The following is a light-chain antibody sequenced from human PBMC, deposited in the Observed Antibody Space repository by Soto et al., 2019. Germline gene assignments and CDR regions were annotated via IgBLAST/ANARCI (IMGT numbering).Light chain of an antibody. CDR3: QQYNNWGS. Sequence: EIVMTQSPATLSVSPGERATLSCRARQSGSSNLSWYQQKPGQAPRLLIYGASTRATGSPARFSGSVSGTEFTLTISSLQSEDFAVYYCQQYNNWGSFGGGTKVEIK. J-gene: IGKJ4*01. CDR1: QSGSSN. V-gene: IGKV3-15*01. CDR2: GAS.